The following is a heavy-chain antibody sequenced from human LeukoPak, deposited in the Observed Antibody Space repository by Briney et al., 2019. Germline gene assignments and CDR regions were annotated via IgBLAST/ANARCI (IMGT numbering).Heavy chain of an antibody. CDR1: GGTFSSYA. D-gene: IGHD3-22*01. CDR2: VIPIFGTA. V-gene: IGHV1-69*13. J-gene: IGHJ6*02. Sequence: ASVKVSCKASGGTFSSYAISWVRQAPGQGLEWMGGVIPIFGTANYAQKFQGRVTITADESTSTAYMELSSLRSEDTAVYYCARQYYYDSSGYYYYYGMDVWGQGTTVTVSS. CDR3: ARQYYYDSSGYYYYYGMDV.